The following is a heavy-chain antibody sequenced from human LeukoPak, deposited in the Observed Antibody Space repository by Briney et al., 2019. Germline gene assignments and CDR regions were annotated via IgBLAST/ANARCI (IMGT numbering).Heavy chain of an antibody. CDR1: GGTISNYH. V-gene: IGHV4-59*08. CDR2: IYSSVSN. J-gene: IGHJ4*02. Sequence: SETLSLTCPVTGGTISNYHWSWLRQPPEKGLEWIGYIYSSVSNRYNPSLKGRVTISVDTSKNQFSLKLSSVTAADTAVYYCARHYSPNDCGEDCYTFDYWGQGALVTVSS. D-gene: IGHD2-21*02. CDR3: ARHYSPNDCGEDCYTFDY.